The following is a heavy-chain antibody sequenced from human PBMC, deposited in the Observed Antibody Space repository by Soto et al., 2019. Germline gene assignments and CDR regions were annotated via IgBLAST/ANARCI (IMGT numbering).Heavy chain of an antibody. V-gene: IGHV4-34*01. CDR3: ARGLDDRDYYYYGMDV. Sequence: SETLSLTCAVYGGSFSGYYWSWIRQPPGKGLEWIGEINHSGSTNYNPSLKSRVTISVDTSKNQFSLKLSSVTAADTAVYYCARGLDDRDYYYYGMDVWGQGTTVTVSS. CDR2: INHSGST. CDR1: GGSFSGYY. J-gene: IGHJ6*02.